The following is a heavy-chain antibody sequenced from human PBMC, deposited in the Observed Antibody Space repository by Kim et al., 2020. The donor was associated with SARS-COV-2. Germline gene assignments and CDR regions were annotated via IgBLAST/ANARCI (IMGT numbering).Heavy chain of an antibody. CDR1: GFTFSSYA. V-gene: IGHV3-33*06. D-gene: IGHD3-3*01. J-gene: IGHJ5*01. Sequence: GGSLRLSCAASGFTFSSYAMHWVRQAPGKGLEWVAVIWYDGSNKYYADSVKGRFTISRDNSKNTLYLQMNSLRAEDTAVYYCAKGGGYDFWSGYSTNWF. CDR2: IWYDGSNK. CDR3: AKGGGYDFWSGYSTNWF.